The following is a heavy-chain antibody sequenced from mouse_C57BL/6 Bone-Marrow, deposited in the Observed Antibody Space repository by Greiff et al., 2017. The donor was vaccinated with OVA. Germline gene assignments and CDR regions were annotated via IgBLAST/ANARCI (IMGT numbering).Heavy chain of an antibody. CDR1: GYTFTSSG. CDR2: IYPRSGNT. Sequence: VKLVESGAELARPGASVKLSCKASGYTFTSSGISWVKQRTGQGLEWIGEIYPRSGNTYYNEKFKGKATLTADKSSSTAYMELRSLTSEDSAVYFCARSKVYYYGSSPCAYWGQGTLVTVSA. V-gene: IGHV1-81*01. CDR3: ARSKVYYYGSSPCAY. D-gene: IGHD1-1*01. J-gene: IGHJ3*01.